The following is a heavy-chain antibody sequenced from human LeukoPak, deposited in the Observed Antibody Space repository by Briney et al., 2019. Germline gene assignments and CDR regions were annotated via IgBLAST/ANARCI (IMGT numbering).Heavy chain of an antibody. J-gene: IGHJ3*02. CDR3: ARDQGATFNPDAFDI. CDR1: GGSISSSSYY. D-gene: IGHD1-26*01. Sequence: KPSETLSLTCTVSGGSISSSSYYWGWIRQPPGKGLEWIGSIYYSGSTYYNPSLKSRVTISVDTSKNQFSLKLSSVTAADTAVYYCARDQGATFNPDAFDIWGQGTMVTVSS. V-gene: IGHV4-39*07. CDR2: IYYSGST.